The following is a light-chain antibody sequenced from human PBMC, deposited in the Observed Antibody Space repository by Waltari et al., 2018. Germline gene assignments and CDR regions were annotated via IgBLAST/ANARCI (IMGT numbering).Light chain of an antibody. CDR1: QGISSH. V-gene: IGKV1-9*01. Sequence: DIQVTQSPSFLSASVGDRVTIPCRASQGISSHLVWYQQKPGKGPKLLMSAASTLQSGFPSRFSGSGSGTEFTLTISSLQPEDFATYYCQQRNSYPITFGQGTRLEIK. CDR2: AAS. CDR3: QQRNSYPIT. J-gene: IGKJ5*01.